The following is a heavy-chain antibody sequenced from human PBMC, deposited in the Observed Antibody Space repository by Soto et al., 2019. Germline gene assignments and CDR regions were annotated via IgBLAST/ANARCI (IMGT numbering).Heavy chain of an antibody. CDR2: ISHNGYT. V-gene: IGHV4-4*02. J-gene: IGHJ4*02. CDR1: GGSMTRRDW. CDR3: VRDLDYRIEDG. D-gene: IGHD3-9*01. Sequence: QVQLQESGPGLVKPSETLSLTCAVSGGSMTRRDWWSWVRQPPGKGLEWIGEISHNGYTHYNPSLQSRVTISIDKSKNQFSLKMTAVTAADTAIYYCVRDLDYRIEDGWGQGTLVTVSS.